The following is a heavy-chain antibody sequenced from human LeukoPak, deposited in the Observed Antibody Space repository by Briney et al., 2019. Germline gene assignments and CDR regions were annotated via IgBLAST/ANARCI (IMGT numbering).Heavy chain of an antibody. CDR3: ARGVDMGIQLSLDY. CDR1: GYTFTSYD. Sequence: ASVKVSCKASGYTFTSYDINWVRQATGQGLEWMGWMNLNSGNTGYAQKFQGRVTMTRNTSISTAYMELSSLRSEDTAVYYCARGVDMGIQLSLDYWGQGTLVTVSS. V-gene: IGHV1-8*01. D-gene: IGHD5-18*01. CDR2: MNLNSGNT. J-gene: IGHJ4*02.